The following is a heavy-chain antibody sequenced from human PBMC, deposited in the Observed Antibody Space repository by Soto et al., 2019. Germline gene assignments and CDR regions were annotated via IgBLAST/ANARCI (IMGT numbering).Heavy chain of an antibody. CDR1: GVTCIDYY. CDR3: ARDTGYSYGYFSYSWFDP. CDR2: ISSSGSTI. J-gene: IGHJ5*02. D-gene: IGHD5-18*01. V-gene: IGHV3-11*01. Sequence: VGSLRLSCAASGVTCIDYYMSWIRQAPGKGLEWVSYISSSGSTIYYADSVKGRFTISRDNAKNSLYLQMNSLRAEDTAVYYCARDTGYSYGYFSYSWFDPWGQGTLVTVSS.